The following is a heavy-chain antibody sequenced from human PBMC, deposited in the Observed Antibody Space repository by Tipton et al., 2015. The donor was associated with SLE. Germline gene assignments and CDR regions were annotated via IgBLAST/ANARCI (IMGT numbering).Heavy chain of an antibody. CDR2: ISAYNGNT. Sequence: QLVQSGPEVKKPGASVKVSCKASGYTFTGYYMHWVRQAPGQGLEWMGWISAYNGNTNYAQKLQGRVTMTTDTSTSTAYMELRSLRSDDTAVYYCARAEAVNDAFDIWGQGTMVTVSS. V-gene: IGHV1-18*04. D-gene: IGHD4-17*01. CDR1: GYTFTGYY. J-gene: IGHJ3*02. CDR3: ARAEAVNDAFDI.